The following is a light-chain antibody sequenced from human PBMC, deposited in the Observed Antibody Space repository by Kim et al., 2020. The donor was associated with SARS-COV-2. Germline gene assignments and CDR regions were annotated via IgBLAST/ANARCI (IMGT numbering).Light chain of an antibody. J-gene: IGLJ3*02. Sequence: KTVTISCTGSSGSIASNDVQWYQPRPGSAPTTVIYEDNQRPSGVPDRFSGSIDSSSNSASLTISGLKTEDEADYYCQSYDSSNLWVFGGGTKVTVL. CDR1: SGSIASND. CDR2: EDN. V-gene: IGLV6-57*02. CDR3: QSYDSSNLWV.